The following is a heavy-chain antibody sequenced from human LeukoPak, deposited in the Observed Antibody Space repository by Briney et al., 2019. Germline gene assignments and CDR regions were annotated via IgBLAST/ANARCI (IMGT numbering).Heavy chain of an antibody. J-gene: IGHJ4*02. D-gene: IGHD6-19*01. Sequence: GGSLRLPCAASGFTASSNYMSWVRQAPGKGLESVSVIYSGGSTYYADSVKGRFTISRDNSKNTLYLQMNSLRAEDTAVYYCAAVMIYSSGDFSFDYRGQGTLVTVSS. CDR3: AAVMIYSSGDFSFDY. CDR1: GFTASSNY. V-gene: IGHV3-53*01. CDR2: IYSGGST.